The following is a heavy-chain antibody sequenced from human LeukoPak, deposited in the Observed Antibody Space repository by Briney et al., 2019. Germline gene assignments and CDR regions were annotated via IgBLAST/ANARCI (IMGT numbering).Heavy chain of an antibody. J-gene: IGHJ4*02. Sequence: ASVKVSCRASGYTVTSYGSSWVRQAPGQGLEWMGGISAYNGNTNYAQKLQGRVTMTTDTSTSTAYMELRSLRSDDTAVYYCAREKTPSRGYSYGFGYWGQGTLVTVSS. V-gene: IGHV1-18*01. D-gene: IGHD5-18*01. CDR1: GYTVTSYG. CDR2: ISAYNGNT. CDR3: AREKTPSRGYSYGFGY.